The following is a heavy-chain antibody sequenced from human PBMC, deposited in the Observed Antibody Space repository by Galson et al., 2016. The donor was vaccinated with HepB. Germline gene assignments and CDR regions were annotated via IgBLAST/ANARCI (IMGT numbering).Heavy chain of an antibody. V-gene: IGHV3-21*01. Sequence: SLRLSCAASGFPFSNYNMNWVRQAPGKGLEWVSSISTGDNYIYYADSVKGRFTISRDNAKNSLYLQMHSLRAEDTAVYYCARARGGAYASSVYALSWGQGPQVSVSS. CDR1: GFPFSNYN. D-gene: IGHD3-22*01. CDR3: ARARGGAYASSVYALS. J-gene: IGHJ5*02. CDR2: ISTGDNYI.